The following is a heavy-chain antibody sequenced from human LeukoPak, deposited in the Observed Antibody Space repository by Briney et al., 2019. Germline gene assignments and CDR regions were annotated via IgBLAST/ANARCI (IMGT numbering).Heavy chain of an antibody. V-gene: IGHV3-53*01. CDR1: GGSFSRYY. CDR2: IYSGGGT. D-gene: IGHD6-19*01. J-gene: IGHJ4*02. Sequence: ETLSLTCAVYGGSFSRYYWSWVRQAPGKGLEWVSVIYSGGGTYYADSVKGRFTISRDNSKKTLYLQMNSLRAEDTAVYYCARDMAGPPLFYYWGQGTLVTVSS. CDR3: ARDMAGPPLFYY.